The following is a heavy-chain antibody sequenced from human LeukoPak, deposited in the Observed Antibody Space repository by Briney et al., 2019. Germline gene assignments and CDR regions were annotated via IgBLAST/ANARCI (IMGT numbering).Heavy chain of an antibody. V-gene: IGHV3-74*01. CDR2: INEDGSRT. J-gene: IGHJ4*02. Sequence: PGGSLRLSCAASGFTLSNHWMHWVRQAPGKGLVWVSRINEDGSRTNYADSVKGRFTISRDNSKNTLYLQMSSLRAEDTAVYYCAKEFNRGLPDYWGQGTLVTVPS. CDR1: GFTLSNHW. D-gene: IGHD2-21*01. CDR3: AKEFNRGLPDY.